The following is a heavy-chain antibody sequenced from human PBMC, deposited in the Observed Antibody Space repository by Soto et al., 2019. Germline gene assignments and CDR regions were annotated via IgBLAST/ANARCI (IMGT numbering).Heavy chain of an antibody. V-gene: IGHV4-59*01. Sequence: QVQLQESGPGLVKPSETLSLTCTVSGGSISSYYWSWIRQPPGKGLEWIGYIYYSGSTNYNPSLKSRVTRSVDTSKNQFSLKLSSVTAADTAVYYCARVEYVVVAARGGWFDPWGQGTLVTVSS. CDR3: ARVEYVVVAARGGWFDP. CDR1: GGSISSYY. J-gene: IGHJ5*02. D-gene: IGHD2-15*01. CDR2: IYYSGST.